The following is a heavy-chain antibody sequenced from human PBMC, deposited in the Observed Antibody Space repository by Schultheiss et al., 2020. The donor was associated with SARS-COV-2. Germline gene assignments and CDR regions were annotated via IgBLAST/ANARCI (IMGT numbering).Heavy chain of an antibody. CDR2: ISDSGGSA. CDR1: GFTFSSFG. Sequence: GGSLRLSCAASGFTFSSFGMSWVRQAPGKGLEWVSVISDSGGSAYFADSVKGRFTISRDNSKNTLYLQMNSLRAEDTAVYYCAKDGPANTNYGLDVWGQGTTVTVSS. CDR3: AKDGPANTNYGLDV. J-gene: IGHJ6*02. V-gene: IGHV3-23*01. D-gene: IGHD1-1*01.